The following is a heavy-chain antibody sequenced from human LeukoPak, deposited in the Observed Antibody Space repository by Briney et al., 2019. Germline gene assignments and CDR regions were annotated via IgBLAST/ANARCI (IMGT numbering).Heavy chain of an antibody. CDR3: ARDEGIAARNDGPYYFDY. J-gene: IGHJ4*02. CDR1: GGTFSSYA. V-gene: IGHV1-69*13. D-gene: IGHD6-6*01. Sequence: ASVKVSCKASGGTFSSYAISWMRQAPGQGLEWMGGIIPIFSTTNYAQKFQGRVTITADESTSTAYMELSSLRSEDTAVYYCARDEGIAARNDGPYYFDYWGQGTLVTVSS. CDR2: IIPIFSTT.